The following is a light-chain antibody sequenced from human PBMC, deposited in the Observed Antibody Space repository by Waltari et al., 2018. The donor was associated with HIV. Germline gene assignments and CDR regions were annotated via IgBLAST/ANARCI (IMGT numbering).Light chain of an antibody. Sequence: QTVVTQVPSFSVSPGGTVPFTCALSSGSVPTSYYPGWFQQTPGQAPRTLISSTYSRSSGVPDRFSGSILGNKAALTITGAQADDDSHYYCVLYMSGATWVFGGGTKLTVL. CDR3: VLYMSGATWV. V-gene: IGLV8-61*01. CDR2: STY. CDR1: SGSVPTSYY. J-gene: IGLJ3*02.